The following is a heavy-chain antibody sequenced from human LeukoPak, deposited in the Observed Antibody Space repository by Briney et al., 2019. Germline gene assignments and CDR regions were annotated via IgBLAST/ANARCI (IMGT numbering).Heavy chain of an antibody. D-gene: IGHD6-6*01. V-gene: IGHV3-7*01. CDR3: ARGSNITSRPVYFHDY. Sequence: TGGSLRVSSEASGFTFSSYWMSWVRQVPGKGLEWVANIKQRGSETYYADSVKGRFIISRDNATRSRFIQMNSLTGDNTAVYYCARGSNITSRPVYFHDYWGQGALVTVSS. CDR1: GFTFSSYW. CDR2: IKQRGSET. J-gene: IGHJ4*02.